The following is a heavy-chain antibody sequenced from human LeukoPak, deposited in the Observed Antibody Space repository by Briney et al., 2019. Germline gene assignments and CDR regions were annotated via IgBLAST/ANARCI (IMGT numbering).Heavy chain of an antibody. V-gene: IGHV3-23*01. CDR2: ISGSGGST. CDR1: GFTFSSYA. J-gene: IGHJ4*02. D-gene: IGHD6-13*01. Sequence: GGSLRLSCAASGFTFSSYAMSWVRQAPGKGLEWVSAISGSGGSTYYADSVKGRFTISRDNSKNTLYLQMNSLRAEDTAVYYCAKDQSSSSWLMDYWGQETLVTVSS. CDR3: AKDQSSSSWLMDY.